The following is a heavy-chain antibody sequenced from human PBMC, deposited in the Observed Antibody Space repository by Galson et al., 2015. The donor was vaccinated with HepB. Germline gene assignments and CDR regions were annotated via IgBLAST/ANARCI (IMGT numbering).Heavy chain of an antibody. Sequence: SVKVSCKASGYTFTSYAMHWVRQAPGQRLEWMGWINAGNGNTKYSQKFQGRVTITRDTSASTAYMELSSLRSEDTAVYYCARGNNWNYSYYYYYGMDVWGQGTTVTVSS. J-gene: IGHJ6*02. CDR2: INAGNGNT. CDR3: ARGNNWNYSYYYYYGMDV. V-gene: IGHV1-3*01. CDR1: GYTFTSYA. D-gene: IGHD1-7*01.